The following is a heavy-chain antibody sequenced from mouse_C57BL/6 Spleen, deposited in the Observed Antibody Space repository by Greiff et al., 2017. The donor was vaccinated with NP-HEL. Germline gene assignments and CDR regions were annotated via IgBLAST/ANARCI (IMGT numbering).Heavy chain of an antibody. D-gene: IGHD2-13*01. V-gene: IGHV1-55*01. J-gene: IGHJ1*03. CDR3: ASCYDSDLPYWHIDV. CDR1: GYTFPSYW. Sequence: QVQLQQSGPELVKPGASLRMPCKAPGYTFPSYWITGVKQRPGQGLEWDGDIYPGSGSTNYNEKFKSKATLTVDTSSSTAYMQISSLTSEDSAVYFYASCYDSDLPYWHIDVWGTGTTVTVSS. CDR2: IYPGSGST.